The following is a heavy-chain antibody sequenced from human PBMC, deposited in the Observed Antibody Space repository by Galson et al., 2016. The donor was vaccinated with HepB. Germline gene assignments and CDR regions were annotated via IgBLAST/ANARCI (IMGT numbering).Heavy chain of an antibody. Sequence: SLRLSCAASGFTFSRYWMSWVRQAPGKGLEWVANIKEDASEKYYVDSVKGRFTISRDNAKSSVYLQMNSLRVEDTAVYYCARDQRWLQFGKDAFDLWGQGTFVIVSS. V-gene: IGHV3-7*01. CDR1: GFTFSRYW. J-gene: IGHJ3*01. CDR3: ARDQRWLQFGKDAFDL. CDR2: IKEDASEK. D-gene: IGHD5-24*01.